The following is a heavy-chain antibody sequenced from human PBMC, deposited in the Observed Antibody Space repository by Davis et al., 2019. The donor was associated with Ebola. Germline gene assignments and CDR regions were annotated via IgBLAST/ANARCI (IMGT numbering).Heavy chain of an antibody. V-gene: IGHV5-51*01. CDR2: FHPGTSDI. D-gene: IGHD5-18*01. CDR3: TSQGHRGSYLIHDY. J-gene: IGHJ4*02. Sequence: GESLKISCKASGYSFITHWIGWVRQMPGKGLEWMTHFHPGTSDIRYSPSFQGPVTISVDNSITTAYLQWSSLKASDTAMYYCTSQGHRGSYLIHDYWGQGTQVIVSS. CDR1: GYSFITHW.